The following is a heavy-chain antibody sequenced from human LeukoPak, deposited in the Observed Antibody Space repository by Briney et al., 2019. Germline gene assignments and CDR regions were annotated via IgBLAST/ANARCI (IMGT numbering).Heavy chain of an antibody. V-gene: IGHV1-2*02. Sequence: GASVKVSCTASGYTFTGYYMHWVRQAPGQGLEWMGWINPNSGGTNYAQKFQGRVTMTRDTSISTAYMELSRLRSDDTAVYYCAREDGSGYFFDYWGQGTLVTVSS. CDR2: INPNSGGT. J-gene: IGHJ4*02. CDR3: AREDGSGYFFDY. D-gene: IGHD6-19*01. CDR1: GYTFTGYY.